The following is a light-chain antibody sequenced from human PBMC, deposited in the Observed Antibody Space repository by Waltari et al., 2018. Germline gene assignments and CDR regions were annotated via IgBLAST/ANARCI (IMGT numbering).Light chain of an antibody. V-gene: IGLV3-21*03. CDR3: QVWDSNIDHRI. CDR1: NIGSRN. J-gene: IGLJ2*01. CDR2: DDA. Sequence: SYVLTQPPSVSVAPGKTAMITCGGNNIGSRNVHWYQQKPGQAPVLVVYDDADRPSGIPDRFSGSNSGNSATLTISRVEAGDEADYYCQVWDSNIDHRIFGGGTKLTVL.